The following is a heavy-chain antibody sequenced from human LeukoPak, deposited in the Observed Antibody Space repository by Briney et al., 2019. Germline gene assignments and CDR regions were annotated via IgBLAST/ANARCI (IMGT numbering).Heavy chain of an antibody. Sequence: GGSLRLSREASGFTFSNYGMNWVRQAPGKGLEWVSYIRPNDGTTHYADSVKGRFTISRDNAKNSLSLQMTSLRADDTAVYYCVRGQTSLDNWFDPWGQGTLVIVSS. V-gene: IGHV3-48*01. J-gene: IGHJ5*02. CDR2: IRPNDGTT. CDR3: VRGQTSLDNWFDP. CDR1: GFTFSNYG.